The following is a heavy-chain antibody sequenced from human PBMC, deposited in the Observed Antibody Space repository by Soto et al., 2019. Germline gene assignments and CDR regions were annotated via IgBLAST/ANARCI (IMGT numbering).Heavy chain of an antibody. D-gene: IGHD2-2*02. CDR1: GGSISSGGYY. J-gene: IGHJ4*02. CDR2: ISYSGTT. CDR3: ARHHCTSTSCFTGYFDY. Sequence: SETLSLTCSVSGGSISSGGYYWSWIRQHPGTGLAWIGYISYSGTTYYNPSLRSRLIISVDTSKNQFPLKLSSVTAADTAVYYCARHHCTSTSCFTGYFDYWAPGTLVTVSS. V-gene: IGHV4-31*03.